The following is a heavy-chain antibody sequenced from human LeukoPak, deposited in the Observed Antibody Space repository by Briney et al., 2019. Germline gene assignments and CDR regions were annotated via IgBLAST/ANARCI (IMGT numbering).Heavy chain of an antibody. D-gene: IGHD2-2*02. CDR2: IITIFGTA. V-gene: IGHV1-69*13. CDR3: ASSIVVVPAAILSAFDI. J-gene: IGHJ3*02. Sequence: ASVKVSCKASGGTFSSYAISWVRQAPGQGLEWMGGIITIFGTANYAQKFQGRVTITADESTSTAYMELSSLRSEDTAVYYCASSIVVVPAAILSAFDIWGQGTMVTVSS. CDR1: GGTFSSYA.